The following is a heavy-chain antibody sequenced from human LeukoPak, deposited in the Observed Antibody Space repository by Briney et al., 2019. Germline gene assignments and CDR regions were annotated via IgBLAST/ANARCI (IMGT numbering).Heavy chain of an antibody. CDR1: GYTFTSYD. Sequence: ASVKVSCKASGYTFTSYDINWVRQATGQGLEWMGWMNPNSGNTVYAQKFQGRVTMTRNTSISTAYMELSSLRSEDTAVYYCARGYRDIVVVPAAIGGYYYYYYMDVWGKGTTVTVSS. CDR2: MNPNSGNT. CDR3: ARGYRDIVVVPAAIGGYYYYYYMDV. V-gene: IGHV1-8*01. D-gene: IGHD2-2*02. J-gene: IGHJ6*03.